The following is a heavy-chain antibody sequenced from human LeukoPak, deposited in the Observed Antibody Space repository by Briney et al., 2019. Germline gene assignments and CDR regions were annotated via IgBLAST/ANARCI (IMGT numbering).Heavy chain of an antibody. J-gene: IGHJ4*02. CDR3: ARDLSSNWYNFAY. D-gene: IGHD6-13*01. Sequence: PGGSPRLSCAASGFTFDDYAMHWVRQAPGKGLEWVSGISWNSGSIGYADSVKGRFIISRDNAKNSLFLQMNSLRVEDTALYYCARDLSSNWYNFAYWGQGTLVTVSS. V-gene: IGHV3-9*01. CDR2: ISWNSGSI. CDR1: GFTFDDYA.